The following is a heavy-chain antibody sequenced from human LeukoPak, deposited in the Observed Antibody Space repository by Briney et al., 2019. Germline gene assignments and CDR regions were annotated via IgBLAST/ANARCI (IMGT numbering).Heavy chain of an antibody. CDR1: GFTFSSYA. J-gene: IGHJ4*02. V-gene: IGHV3-23*01. CDR3: AKGSYYDSSGSFYFDY. D-gene: IGHD3-22*01. CDR2: ISGSGDNT. Sequence: GGSLRLSCAASGFTFSSYAMSWVRQAPGKGLEWVSGISGSGDNTYYADSVKGRFTISRDNSKNTLYVQVNSLGTEDTAAYYCAKGSYYDSSGSFYFDYWGQGTLVTVSS.